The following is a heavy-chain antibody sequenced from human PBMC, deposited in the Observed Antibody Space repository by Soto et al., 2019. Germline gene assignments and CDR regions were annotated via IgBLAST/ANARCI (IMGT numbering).Heavy chain of an antibody. CDR2: IYWDDDK. Sequence: QNTLNESGPTLVKPTQTLTLTCTFSGFSLTTSGVGVGWIRQYPGKAPEWLALIYWDDDKRYSPSLKSRLTITKDTSKNQVVLTMANLDPADTATYYCAHRVLRTVFGLVTTTAIYFDFWGQGTPVAVSS. CDR1: GFSLTTSGVG. D-gene: IGHD3-3*01. V-gene: IGHV2-5*02. CDR3: AHRVLRTVFGLVTTTAIYFDF. J-gene: IGHJ4*02.